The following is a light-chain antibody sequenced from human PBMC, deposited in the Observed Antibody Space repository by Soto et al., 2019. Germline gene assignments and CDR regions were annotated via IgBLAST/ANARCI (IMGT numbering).Light chain of an antibody. CDR2: EVS. CDR3: SSYTSSSTYV. Sequence: QSALTQPPSASGSPGQSVTISCTGTSSDVGGYKSVSWYQQHPGKAPKLLIYEVSRRPSGVPDRFSGSKSGNTASLIVSGLQAEDEADYYCSSYTSSSTYVFGTGTKVTVL. V-gene: IGLV2-8*01. CDR1: SSDVGGYKS. J-gene: IGLJ1*01.